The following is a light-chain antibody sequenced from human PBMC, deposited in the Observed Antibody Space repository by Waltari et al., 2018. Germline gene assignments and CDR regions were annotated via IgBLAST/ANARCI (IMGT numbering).Light chain of an antibody. V-gene: IGKV1-9*01. Sequence: DIQLTQSPSFLSASVGDRVTITCRASQGISSYLAWYQLKPGKGPDLLIPTASTLQSGVPSRISGTGSGTEFTLTISGLQPEDFGSYYCQQLHSYPLTFGGGTK. CDR1: QGISSY. J-gene: IGKJ4*01. CDR3: QQLHSYPLT. CDR2: TAS.